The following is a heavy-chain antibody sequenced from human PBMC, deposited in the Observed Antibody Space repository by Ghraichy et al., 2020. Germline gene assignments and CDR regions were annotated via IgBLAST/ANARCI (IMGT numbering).Heavy chain of an antibody. CDR2: TYYSGST. J-gene: IGHJ5*02. CDR3: ARASRRQQLVTWFDP. V-gene: IGHV4-59*01. CDR1: GGSISSYY. D-gene: IGHD6-13*01. Sequence: SETLSLTCTVSGGSISSYYWSWIRQPPGKGLEWIGYTYYSGSTNYNPSLKSRVTISVDTSKNQFSLKLSSVTAADTAVYYCARASRRQQLVTWFDPWGQGTLVTVSS.